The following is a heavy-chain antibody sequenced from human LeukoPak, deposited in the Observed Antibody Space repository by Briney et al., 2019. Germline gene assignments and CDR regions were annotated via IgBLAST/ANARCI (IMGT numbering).Heavy chain of an antibody. D-gene: IGHD1-26*01. CDR3: AKGGQWDLLVA. CDR1: GSSVGGHY. Sequence: ASETLSLTCTVSGSSVGGHYWSWIRQSPEKGLEWIGFVYSGTNNYNPSLRGRVAISEDTSKNQFSLKLTSATAADTAVYYCAKGGQWDLLVAWGQGILVSVSS. CDR2: VYSGTN. J-gene: IGHJ5*02. V-gene: IGHV4-59*02.